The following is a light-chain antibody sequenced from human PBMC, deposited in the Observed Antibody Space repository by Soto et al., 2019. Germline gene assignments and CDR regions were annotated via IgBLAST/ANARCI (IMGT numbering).Light chain of an antibody. V-gene: IGKV3-11*01. J-gene: IGKJ3*01. CDR1: QSVSSY. CDR2: DAS. Sequence: EIVLTQSPATLSLSPGERATLSCRASQSVSSYLAWYQQKPGQAPRLLIYDASSRATGIPARFSGSGSGTDFTLTISGLEPEDFAVYYCQQRSNWPPVFTFGPGTKVDIK. CDR3: QQRSNWPPVFT.